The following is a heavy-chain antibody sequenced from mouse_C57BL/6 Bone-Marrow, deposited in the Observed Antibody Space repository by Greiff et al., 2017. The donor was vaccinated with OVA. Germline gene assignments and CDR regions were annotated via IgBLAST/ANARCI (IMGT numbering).Heavy chain of an antibody. J-gene: IGHJ2*01. V-gene: IGHV5-6*01. CDR2: ISSGGSYT. D-gene: IGHD2-3*01. Sequence: EVHLVESGGDLVKPGGSLKLSYAASGFTFSSYGMSWVRQTPDKRLEWVATISSGGSYTYYPDSVKGRFTISRDNAKNTLYLQMSSLKSEDTAMYYCARNRWLLRFDYWGQGTTLTVSS. CDR1: GFTFSSYG. CDR3: ARNRWLLRFDY.